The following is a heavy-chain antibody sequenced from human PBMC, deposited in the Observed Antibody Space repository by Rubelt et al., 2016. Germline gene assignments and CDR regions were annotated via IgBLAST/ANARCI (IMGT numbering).Heavy chain of an antibody. J-gene: IGHJ5*02. D-gene: IGHD6-13*01. Sequence: QVQLVQSGAEVKKPGASVKVSCKASGYTFTSYGISWVRQAPGPGLEWMGWISAYKGNTNDAQKRQGRVTMTTDTSTSTAYMELRSLRSDDAAVYYCASMYSSSWYRGWFDPWGQGTLVTVSS. CDR2: ISAYKGNT. CDR3: ASMYSSSWYRGWFDP. CDR1: GYTFTSYG. V-gene: IGHV1-18*01.